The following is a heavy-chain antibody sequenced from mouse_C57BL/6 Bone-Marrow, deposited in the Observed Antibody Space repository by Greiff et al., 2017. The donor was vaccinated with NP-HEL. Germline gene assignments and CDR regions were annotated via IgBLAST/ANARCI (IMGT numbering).Heavy chain of an antibody. CDR3: AREGGLRRRTYAMDY. D-gene: IGHD2-4*01. V-gene: IGHV5-16*01. Sequence: EVKVVESEGGLVQPGSSMKLSCTASGFTFSDYYMAWVRQVPEKGLEWVANINYDGSSTYYLDSLKSRFIISRDNAKNFLYLQMSSLKSEDTATYYCAREGGLRRRTYAMDYWGQGTSVTVSS. CDR1: GFTFSDYY. CDR2: INYDGSST. J-gene: IGHJ4*01.